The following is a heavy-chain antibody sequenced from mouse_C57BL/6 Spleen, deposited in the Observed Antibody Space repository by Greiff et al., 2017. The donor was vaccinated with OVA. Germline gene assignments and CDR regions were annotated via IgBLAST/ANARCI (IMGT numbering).Heavy chain of an antibody. CDR2: INYDGSST. Sequence: EVKLVESEGGLVQPGRSMKLSCTASGFTFSDYYMAWVRQVPEKGLEWVANINYDGSSTYYLDSLKSRFIISRDNAKNILYLQMSSLKSEDTATYYCARDPPYGDYWGQGTSVTVSS. V-gene: IGHV5-16*01. CDR1: GFTFSDYY. CDR3: ARDPPYGDY. J-gene: IGHJ4*01. D-gene: IGHD2-10*02.